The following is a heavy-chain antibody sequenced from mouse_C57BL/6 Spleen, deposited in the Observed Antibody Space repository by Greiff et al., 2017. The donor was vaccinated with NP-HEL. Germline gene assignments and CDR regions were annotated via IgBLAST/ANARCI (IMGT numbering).Heavy chain of an antibody. J-gene: IGHJ2*01. V-gene: IGHV5-16*01. CDR2: INYDGSST. Sequence: EVQRVESEGGLVQPGSSMKLSCTASGFTFSDYYMAWVRQVPAKGLEWVAHINYDGSSTYYLDSLQKRFIISRDNAKNILYLQMSSLKSEDTATYYCARYGTGLDCWGQGTTLTVSS. CDR3: ARYGTGLDC. CDR1: GFTFSDYY. D-gene: IGHD4-1*01.